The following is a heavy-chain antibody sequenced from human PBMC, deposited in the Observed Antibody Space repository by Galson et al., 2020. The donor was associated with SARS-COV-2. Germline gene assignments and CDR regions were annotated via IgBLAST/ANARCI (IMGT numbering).Heavy chain of an antibody. D-gene: IGHD3-3*01. CDR3: ARHEALSLYYDFWSGYYPNWFDP. CDR1: GGSISSSSYY. Sequence: SQTLSLTCTVSGGSISSSSYYWGWIRQPPGKGLEWIGSIYYSGSTYYNPSLKSRVTISVDTSKNQFSLKLSSVTAADTAVYYCARHEALSLYYDFWSGYYPNWFDPWGQGTLVTVSS. J-gene: IGHJ5*02. CDR2: IYYSGST. V-gene: IGHV4-39*01.